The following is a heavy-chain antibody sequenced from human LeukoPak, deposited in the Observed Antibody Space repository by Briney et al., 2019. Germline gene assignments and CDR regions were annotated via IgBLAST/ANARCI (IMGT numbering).Heavy chain of an antibody. V-gene: IGHV4-39*07. D-gene: IGHD4-23*01. CDR3: AKTKLWYYYMDV. Sequence: SETLSLTCTVSGGSIISSSYYWGWIRQPPGKGLEWIGSIYYIGSTSYNPSLKSRVTISVDTSKNQFSLKLSSVTAADTAVYYCAKTKLWYYYMDVWGKGTTVTVSS. J-gene: IGHJ6*03. CDR2: IYYIGST. CDR1: GGSIISSSYY.